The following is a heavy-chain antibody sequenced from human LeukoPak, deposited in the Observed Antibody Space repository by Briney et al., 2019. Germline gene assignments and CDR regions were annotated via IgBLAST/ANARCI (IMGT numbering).Heavy chain of an antibody. D-gene: IGHD5-24*01. CDR1: GGSFSGYY. J-gene: IGHJ4*02. V-gene: IGHV4-34*01. CDR3: ARIRWLQLEY. CDR2: INHSGST. Sequence: PSETLSLTCAVYGGSFSGYYWSWIRQPPGKGLEWIGEINHSGSTNYNPSLKSRVTISVDTSKNQFSLKLSSVTAADTAVYYCARIRWLQLEYWGQGTLVTVSS.